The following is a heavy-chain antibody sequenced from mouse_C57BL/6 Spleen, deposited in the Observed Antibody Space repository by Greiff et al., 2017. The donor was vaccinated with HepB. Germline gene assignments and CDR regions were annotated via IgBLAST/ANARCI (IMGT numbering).Heavy chain of an antibody. Sequence: VQLQQPGAELVKPGASVKLSCKASGYTFTSYWMHWVKQRPGQGLEWIGMIHPNSGSTNYNEKFKSKATLTVDKSSSTAYMQLSSLTSEDSAVYYCARSAYDYVSFDYWGQGTTLTVSS. V-gene: IGHV1-64*01. CDR1: GYTFTSYW. CDR3: ARSAYDYVSFDY. J-gene: IGHJ2*01. D-gene: IGHD2-4*01. CDR2: IHPNSGST.